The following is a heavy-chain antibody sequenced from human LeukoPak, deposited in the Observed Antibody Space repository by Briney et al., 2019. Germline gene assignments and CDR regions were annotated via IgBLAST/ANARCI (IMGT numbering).Heavy chain of an antibody. D-gene: IGHD3-9*01. V-gene: IGHV1-18*01. CDR3: ATSAHLRYFDWSSFDY. CDR1: GYTFTSYG. J-gene: IGHJ4*02. CDR2: ISAYNGNT. Sequence: GASVKVSCKASGYTFTSYGISWVRQAPGQGLEWMGWISAYNGNTNYAQKLQGRGTMTTDTSTSTAYMELWSLRSDDTAVYYCATSAHLRYFDWSSFDYWGQGTLVTVSS.